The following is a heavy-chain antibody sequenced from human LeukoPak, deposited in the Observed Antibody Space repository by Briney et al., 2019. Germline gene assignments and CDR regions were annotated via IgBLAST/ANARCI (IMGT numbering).Heavy chain of an antibody. CDR2: ISYDGRNK. J-gene: IGHJ2*01. V-gene: IGHV3-30*04. CDR1: GFTFSSYA. Sequence: GGTLRLSCIASGFTFSSYAMHWVRQAPGKGLERVAAISYDGRNKYDADSVRGRFTISRDNSKNTLSLQMNSLRTDDTAVYYCARAAYSSTWYSRYFDLWGRGTLVTVSS. D-gene: IGHD6-13*01. CDR3: ARAAYSSTWYSRYFDL.